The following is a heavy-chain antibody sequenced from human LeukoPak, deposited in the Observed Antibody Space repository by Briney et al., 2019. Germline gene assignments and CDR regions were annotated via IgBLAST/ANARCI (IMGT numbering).Heavy chain of an antibody. CDR2: IIPILGIA. Sequence: SVKVSCKASGGTFISYTISWVRQAPGQGLEWMGRIIPILGIANYAQKFQGRVTITADKSTSTAYMELSSLRSEDTAVYYCAGCRRVGATEVWGQGTLVIVSS. CDR3: AGCRRVGATEV. CDR1: GGTFISYT. V-gene: IGHV1-69*02. D-gene: IGHD1-26*01. J-gene: IGHJ4*02.